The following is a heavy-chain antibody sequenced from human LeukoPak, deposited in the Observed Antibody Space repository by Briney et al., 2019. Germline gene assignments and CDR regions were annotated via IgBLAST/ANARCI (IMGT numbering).Heavy chain of an antibody. Sequence: GGSLRLSCAASGFTLDDYGMSWIRQAPGKGLEWVSGIGWSGSSTGYADSVKGRFTISIDNAKNSLYLQLNSLRAEDTAFYYCARDRASGWYRGDYDYWGQGTLVTVSS. V-gene: IGHV3-20*04. CDR1: GFTLDDYG. J-gene: IGHJ4*02. CDR3: ARDRASGWYRGDYDY. D-gene: IGHD6-19*01. CDR2: IGWSGSST.